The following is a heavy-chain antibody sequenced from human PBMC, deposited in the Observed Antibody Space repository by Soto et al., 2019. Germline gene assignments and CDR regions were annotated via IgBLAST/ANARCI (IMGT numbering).Heavy chain of an antibody. D-gene: IGHD5-12*01. CDR2: IRNDGTT. CDR3: VKLRGWLQDC. V-gene: IGHV3-23*01. CDR1: GFTFSSYG. Sequence: PGGSLRLSSPASGFTFSSYGMAGVRQAPGKGLEWVLLIRNDGTTLYVDFVMGRFTISSDNSNDTLYLQMTSLRAGDKATYYCVKLRGWLQDCWGQGT. J-gene: IGHJ4*02.